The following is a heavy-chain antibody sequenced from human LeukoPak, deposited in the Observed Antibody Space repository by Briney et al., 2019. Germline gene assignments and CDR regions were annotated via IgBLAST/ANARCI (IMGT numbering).Heavy chain of an antibody. V-gene: IGHV3-30*18. CDR3: AKASGSYFEWNYFDY. CDR2: ISYDGSNK. D-gene: IGHD1-26*01. CDR1: GFTFSSYG. J-gene: IGHJ4*02. Sequence: GGSLRFSCAASGFTFSSYGMHWVRQAPGKGLEWVAVISYDGSNKYYADSVKGRFTISRDNSKNTLYLQMNSLRAEDTAVYYCAKASGSYFEWNYFDYWGQGTLVTVSS.